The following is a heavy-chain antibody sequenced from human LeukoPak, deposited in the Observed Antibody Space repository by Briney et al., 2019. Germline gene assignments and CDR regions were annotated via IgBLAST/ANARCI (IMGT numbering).Heavy chain of an antibody. CDR1: GDSITTYY. CDR2: IYYSGST. D-gene: IGHD2-2*01. V-gene: IGHV4-59*01. CDR3: ARARSVVRLDWFDP. J-gene: IGHJ5*02. Sequence: SETLSLTCTVSGDSITTYYWSWIRQPPGKGLEWIGYIYYSGSTNYNPSLKSRVTISVDTSKNQFSLKLSSVTAADTAVYYCARARSVVRLDWFDPWGQGTLVTVSS.